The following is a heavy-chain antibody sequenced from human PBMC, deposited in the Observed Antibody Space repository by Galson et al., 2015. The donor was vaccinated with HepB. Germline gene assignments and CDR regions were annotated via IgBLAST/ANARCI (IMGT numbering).Heavy chain of an antibody. V-gene: IGHV3-9*01. J-gene: IGHJ4*02. CDR1: GFTFDDYA. CDR2: ISWNSGSI. Sequence: SLRLSCAASGFTFDDYAMHWVRQAPGKGLEWVSGISWNSGSIGYADSVKGRFTISRDNAKNSLYLQMNSLRAEDTALYYCAKDTGMGYDSSAPRPFDYWGQGTLVTVSS. CDR3: AKDTGMGYDSSAPRPFDY. D-gene: IGHD3-22*01.